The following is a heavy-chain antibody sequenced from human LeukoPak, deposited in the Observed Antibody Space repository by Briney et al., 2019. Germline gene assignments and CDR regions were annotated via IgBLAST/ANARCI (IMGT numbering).Heavy chain of an antibody. D-gene: IGHD4-17*01. CDR3: AKDDRNYGFDY. Sequence: GGSLRLSCAASGFTFSSYGMHWVRQAPGKGLEWVAVIWYDGSNKYYADSVKGRFTISRDNSKNTLYLQMNSLRAEDTAVYYCAKDDRNYGFDYWGQGTLVTVSS. J-gene: IGHJ4*02. CDR2: IWYDGSNK. CDR1: GFTFSSYG. V-gene: IGHV3-33*06.